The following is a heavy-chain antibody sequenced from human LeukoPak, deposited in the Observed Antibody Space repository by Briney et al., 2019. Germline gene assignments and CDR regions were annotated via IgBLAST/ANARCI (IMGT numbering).Heavy chain of an antibody. Sequence: GGYLRLSCAASRFTFTTRWMNWVRQAPGKGLEWVAIIKEDGSEKLYVDSVKGRFTISRDNSKNTLYLQMNSLRAEDTAVYYCALMHGDYAYAFDIWGQGTMVTVSS. CDR1: RFTFTTRW. D-gene: IGHD4-17*01. CDR2: IKEDGSEK. J-gene: IGHJ3*02. V-gene: IGHV3-7*03. CDR3: ALMHGDYAYAFDI.